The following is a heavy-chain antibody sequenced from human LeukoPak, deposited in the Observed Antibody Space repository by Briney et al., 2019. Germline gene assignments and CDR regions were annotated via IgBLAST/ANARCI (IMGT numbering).Heavy chain of an antibody. V-gene: IGHV3-21*04. CDR1: GFTFSSYS. CDR2: ISSSSSYI. J-gene: IGHJ4*02. D-gene: IGHD3-22*01. Sequence: PGGSLRLSCAASGFTFSSYSMNWVRQAPGKGLEWVSSISSSSSYIYYADSVKGRFTISRDNAKNSLYLQMNSLRAEDTAVYYCARFGYYYDSSGYTSDYWGQGTLVTVSS. CDR3: ARFGYYYDSSGYTSDY.